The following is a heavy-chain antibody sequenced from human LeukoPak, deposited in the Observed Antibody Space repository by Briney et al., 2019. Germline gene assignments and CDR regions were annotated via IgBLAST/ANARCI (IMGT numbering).Heavy chain of an antibody. D-gene: IGHD3-22*01. Sequence: PSETLSLTCTVSGGSISSYYWSWIWQPPGKGLERIGYIYYSGSTNNNPSLTSRVTISVDTSKNQFSLKLNSVTAADTAVYYCARSSEGRYYYDSSGYSYYYYYMDVWGKGTTVTISS. CDR2: IYYSGST. CDR3: ARSSEGRYYYDSSGYSYYYYYMDV. J-gene: IGHJ6*03. V-gene: IGHV4-59*01. CDR1: GGSISSYY.